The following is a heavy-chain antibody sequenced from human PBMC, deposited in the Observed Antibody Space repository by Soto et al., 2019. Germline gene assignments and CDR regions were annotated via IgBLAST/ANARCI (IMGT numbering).Heavy chain of an antibody. CDR2: IYWDDDK. CDR1: GFSLSTSGVG. D-gene: IGHD5-12*01. V-gene: IGHV2-5*02. Sequence: QITLKESGPTLVKPTQTLTLTCTFSGFSLSTSGVGVGWIRQPPGKALEWLALIYWDDDKRYSPSLKSRLTITKDTSKNQVVLKMTNMDTVDTATYYCAHRRVGWLRSRSWFDPWGQGTLVTVSS. CDR3: AHRRVGWLRSRSWFDP. J-gene: IGHJ5*02.